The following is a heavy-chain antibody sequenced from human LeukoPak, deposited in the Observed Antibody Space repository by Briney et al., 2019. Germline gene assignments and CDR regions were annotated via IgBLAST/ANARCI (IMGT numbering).Heavy chain of an antibody. D-gene: IGHD3-22*01. J-gene: IGHJ4*02. CDR2: INSDGSST. Sequence: PGGSLRLSCAASGFTFSSYWMHWVRQAPGKGLVWVSRINSDGSSTFYADSVKGRFTISRDNAKNTLYLQMNSLRAEDTAVYYCARRYDSSGYALLHPFDYWGQGTLVTVSS. V-gene: IGHV3-74*01. CDR1: GFTFSSYW. CDR3: ARRYDSSGYALLHPFDY.